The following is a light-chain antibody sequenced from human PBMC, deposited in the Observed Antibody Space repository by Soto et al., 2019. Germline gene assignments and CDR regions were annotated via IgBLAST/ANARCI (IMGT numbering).Light chain of an antibody. CDR2: RAS. CDR1: QSVSST. V-gene: IGKV3-15*01. CDR3: QQYIDWPPT. Sequence: ETVMSQSPATLSLSPGKRSTLSCGASQSVSSTLAWYQQKPGKAPRLLIYRASTRATGVPARFSGNGSGTQFTLTLSSLQSEDFELYYCQQYIDWPPTFGQGTKVDIK. J-gene: IGKJ1*01.